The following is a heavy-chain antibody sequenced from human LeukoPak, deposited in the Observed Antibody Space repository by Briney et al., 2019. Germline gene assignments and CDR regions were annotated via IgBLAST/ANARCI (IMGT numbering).Heavy chain of an antibody. Sequence: SETLSLTCTVSGGSISSYYWSWIRQPTGKGLDWIGRIYTSGSTNNPSLKSRVTLSVDTSKNQFSLKLSSVTAADTAVYYCARRGGVDLTGYHYWGQGTLVTVSS. J-gene: IGHJ4*02. V-gene: IGHV4-4*07. D-gene: IGHD3-9*01. CDR1: GGSISSYY. CDR2: IYTSGST. CDR3: ARRGGVDLTGYHY.